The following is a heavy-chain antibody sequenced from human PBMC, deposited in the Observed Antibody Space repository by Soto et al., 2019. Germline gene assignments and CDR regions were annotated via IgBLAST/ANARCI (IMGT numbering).Heavy chain of an antibody. J-gene: IGHJ4*02. CDR2: IYYSGDT. CDR1: GDSISSYF. V-gene: IGHV4-59*01. CDR3: ARETGSGSYYDY. Sequence: KTSETLSLTCTVSGDSISSYFWSWIRQPPGKGLEWIGYIYYSGDTNYSPSLKSRVTISVDTSKNQFSLKLSSVTAADTAVYYCARETGSGSYYDYWGQGALVTVSS. D-gene: IGHD3-10*01.